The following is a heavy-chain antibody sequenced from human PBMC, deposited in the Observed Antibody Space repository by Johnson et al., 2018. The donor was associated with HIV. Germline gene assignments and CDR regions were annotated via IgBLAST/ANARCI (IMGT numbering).Heavy chain of an antibody. D-gene: IGHD6-13*01. J-gene: IGHJ3*02. CDR3: ARALAAAGTSAFDI. Sequence: RFTISRDNAKNSLYLQMNSLRAEDTAVYYCARALAAAGTSAFDIWGQGTMVTVSS. V-gene: IGHV3-11*04.